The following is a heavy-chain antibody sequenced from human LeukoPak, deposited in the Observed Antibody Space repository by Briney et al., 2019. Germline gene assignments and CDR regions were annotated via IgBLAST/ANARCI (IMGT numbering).Heavy chain of an antibody. CDR2: VSAYSGDT. Sequence: ASVKVSCKASGYTFTTYGITWVRQAPGQGLERMGWVSAYSGDTDYAQSLQGRVTMTTDTSTSTAYMELTTLRSDDTAVYYCARVWYDSGNHLYFYYGLDVWGQGTTVTVSS. CDR3: ARVWYDSGNHLYFYYGLDV. CDR1: GYTFTTYG. J-gene: IGHJ6*02. V-gene: IGHV1-18*01. D-gene: IGHD3-22*01.